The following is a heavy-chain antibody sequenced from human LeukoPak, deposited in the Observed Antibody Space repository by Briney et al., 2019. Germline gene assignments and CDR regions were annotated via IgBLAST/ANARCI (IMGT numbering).Heavy chain of an antibody. CDR3: ARERVYCSSTSCYPSYFDY. CDR1: GGTFSSYA. V-gene: IGHV1-69*13. J-gene: IGHJ4*02. CDR2: IIPNFGTA. Sequence: SVKVSCKASGGTFSSYAISWVRQAPGQGLEWMGGIIPNFGTANYAQKFQGRVTITADESTSTAYMELSSLRSEDTAVYYCARERVYCSSTSCYPSYFDYWGQGTLVTVSS. D-gene: IGHD2-2*01.